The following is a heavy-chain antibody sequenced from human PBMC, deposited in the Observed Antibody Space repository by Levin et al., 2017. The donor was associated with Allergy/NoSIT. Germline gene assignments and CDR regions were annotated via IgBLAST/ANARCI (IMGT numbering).Heavy chain of an antibody. CDR1: GFTFSSYA. CDR3: AKSRNEPAAGRYYYYYGMDV. J-gene: IGHJ6*02. CDR2: ISGSGGST. D-gene: IGHD6-13*01. V-gene: IGHV3-23*01. Sequence: GESLKISCAASGFTFSSYAMSWVRQAPGKGLEWVSAISGSGGSTYYADSVKGRFTISRDNSKNTLYLQMNSLRAEDTAVYYCAKSRNEPAAGRYYYYYGMDVWGQGTTVTVSS.